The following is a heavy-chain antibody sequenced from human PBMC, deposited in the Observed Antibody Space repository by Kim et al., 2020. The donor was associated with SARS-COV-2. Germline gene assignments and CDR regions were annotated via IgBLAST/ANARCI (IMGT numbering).Heavy chain of an antibody. Sequence: PSLKGRVTMSVDTSKNHFSLKVSSVTAADTAVYYCARRITISGKLDPYFDYWGQGALVTVSS. V-gene: IGHV4-59*08. D-gene: IGHD3-3*01. J-gene: IGHJ4*02. CDR3: ARRITISGKLDPYFDY.